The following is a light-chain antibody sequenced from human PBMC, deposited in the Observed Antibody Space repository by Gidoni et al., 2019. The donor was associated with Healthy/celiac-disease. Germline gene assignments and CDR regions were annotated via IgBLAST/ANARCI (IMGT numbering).Light chain of an antibody. Sequence: QSVLTPPPSVPGAPGQRGTISCTGSSSNIGAGYDVHWYQQLPGTAPNLLIYGNSNRPSGVPDRFSGSKSGTSASLAITGLQAEDEADYYCQSYDSSLSGPVVFGGGTKLTVL. J-gene: IGLJ2*01. CDR3: QSYDSSLSGPVV. CDR2: GNS. CDR1: SSNIGAGYD. V-gene: IGLV1-40*01.